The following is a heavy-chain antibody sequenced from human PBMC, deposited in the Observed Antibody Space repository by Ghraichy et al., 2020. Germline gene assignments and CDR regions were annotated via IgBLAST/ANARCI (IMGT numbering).Heavy chain of an antibody. CDR2: ISSDGSDE. D-gene: IGHD3-10*01. J-gene: IGHJ4*02. CDR1: GFTFSSFG. Sequence: SCVGSGFTFSSFGMHWVRQAPGKGLDWVAVISSDGSDEYYADSVKGRFTISRDNSKNTLYLQMNSLRTEDTAVYYCANDHGSGHYEGDFWGQGTLVTVSS. V-gene: IGHV3-30*18. CDR3: ANDHGSGHYEGDF.